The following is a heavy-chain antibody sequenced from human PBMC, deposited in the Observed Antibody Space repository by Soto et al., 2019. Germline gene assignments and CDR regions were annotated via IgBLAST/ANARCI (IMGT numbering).Heavy chain of an antibody. CDR3: ARYLGGTDY. Sequence: GGSLRLSCAASGFSLSPYWMHWVRQVPGRGLEWVARLSSDGFGAAYADSVKGRFFISRDIARNTLSLQMNSLRADDTAVYYCARYLGGTDYWGRGTSDTVSS. J-gene: IGHJ4*02. CDR1: GFSLSPYW. CDR2: LSSDGFGA. D-gene: IGHD3-16*01. V-gene: IGHV3-74*03.